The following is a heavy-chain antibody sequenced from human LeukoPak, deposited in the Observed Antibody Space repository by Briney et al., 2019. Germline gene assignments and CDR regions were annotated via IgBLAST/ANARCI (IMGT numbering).Heavy chain of an antibody. D-gene: IGHD6-6*01. J-gene: IGHJ4*02. CDR3: ARALVAARPDFDY. Sequence: VASVTVSFKASGYSFTDYYLHWVRQAPGQGLEWMGWINPNSVGTNSAPKFQGRVTMTRDTSISTAYMDLSRLTSDDSALYYCARALVAARPDFDYWGQGSLVTVSS. CDR1: GYSFTDYY. V-gene: IGHV1-2*02. CDR2: INPNSVGT.